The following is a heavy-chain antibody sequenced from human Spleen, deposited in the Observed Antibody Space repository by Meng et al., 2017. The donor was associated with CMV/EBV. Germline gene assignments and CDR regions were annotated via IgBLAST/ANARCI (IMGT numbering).Heavy chain of an antibody. CDR2: IYYSGST. CDR1: GGSISSSSYY. V-gene: IGHV4-61*01. J-gene: IGHJ4*02. CDR3: ARDRGGKRLAGFDF. D-gene: IGHD3-16*01. Sequence: SETLSLTCTVSGGSISSSSYYWSWIRQPPGKGLEWIGYIYYSGSTNYNPSLKSRVTISVDTSKNQFSLKLSSVTAADTAVYYCARDRGGKRLAGFDFWGQGTLVTVSS.